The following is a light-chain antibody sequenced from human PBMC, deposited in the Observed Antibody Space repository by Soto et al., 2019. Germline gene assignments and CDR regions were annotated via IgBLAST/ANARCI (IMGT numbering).Light chain of an antibody. CDR3: QQYHSYWT. CDR1: QSISGW. V-gene: IGKV1-5*01. J-gene: IGKJ1*01. CDR2: DVS. Sequence: DIQMTQSPSTLSASVGDRVTITCRASQSISGWLAWYQQKPGKAPKLLIYDVSSLESGVPSRFSGSGSGTEFTLAISSLRTDDFSTYYCQQYHSYWTFGQGTKVDIK.